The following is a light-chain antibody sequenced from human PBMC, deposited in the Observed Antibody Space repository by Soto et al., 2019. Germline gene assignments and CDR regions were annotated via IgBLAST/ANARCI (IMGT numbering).Light chain of an antibody. CDR3: LSFDISLSVV. J-gene: IGLJ2*01. V-gene: IGLV1-40*01. CDR1: SSNIGAGYD. CDR2: GNT. Sequence: QSVLTQPPSVSGAPGQRVTISCTGSSSNIGAGYDVHWYQQLPGRAPKLLIYGNTNRPSGVPDRFSGSNSGTSASLAITGLQAEDEADYYCLSFDISLSVVFSGGTKLTVL.